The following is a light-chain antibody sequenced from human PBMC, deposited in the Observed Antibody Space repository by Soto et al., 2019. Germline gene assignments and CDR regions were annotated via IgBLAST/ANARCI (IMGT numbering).Light chain of an antibody. CDR3: QQYDNLTLI. J-gene: IGKJ5*01. Sequence: IHMTQSPSSLSASVGDIFTITCQATQDIRKYLNWYQQKTGKAPKLLIYDASSLETGVPSRLSGSGYGTDFTLTISSMKNEDFATYYCQQYDNLTLIFGHGTRLEIK. V-gene: IGKV1-33*01. CDR1: QDIRKY. CDR2: DAS.